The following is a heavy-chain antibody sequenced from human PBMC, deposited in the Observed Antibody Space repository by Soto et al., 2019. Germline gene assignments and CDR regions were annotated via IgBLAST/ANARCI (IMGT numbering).Heavy chain of an antibody. Sequence: SETLSLTCTVSGDSISSNNNYWSWIRQPPGEGLEWIGFISYSGTTSYSPSLKSRVAISLDTSKNQFSLSLSSVTAADTAVYYCARVEYYDILTGYSQWGQGTLVTVSS. D-gene: IGHD3-9*01. CDR2: ISYSGTT. CDR3: ARVEYYDILTGYSQ. V-gene: IGHV4-30-4*01. J-gene: IGHJ4*02. CDR1: GDSISSNNNY.